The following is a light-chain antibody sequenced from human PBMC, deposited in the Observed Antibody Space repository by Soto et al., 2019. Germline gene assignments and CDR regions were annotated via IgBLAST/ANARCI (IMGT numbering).Light chain of an antibody. CDR1: NSNIGAGYD. J-gene: IGLJ3*02. V-gene: IGLV1-40*01. Sequence: QSVLTQPPSVSVAPGQRVTISCTGSNSNIGAGYDVHWYQQLPRIAPKLLIYGNNIRPSGVPDRFSGSKFATSAYLTISGLQAEDGAEYYCQSQDGSLSVSVFGGGTQLTVL. CDR3: QSQDGSLSVSV. CDR2: GNN.